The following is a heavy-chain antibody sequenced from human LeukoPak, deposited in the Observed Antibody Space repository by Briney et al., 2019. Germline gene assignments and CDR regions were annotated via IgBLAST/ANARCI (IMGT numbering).Heavy chain of an antibody. CDR2: IYYSGST. CDR3: ARLRSGWDY. V-gene: IGHV4-39*01. D-gene: IGHD6-19*01. CDR1: GGSISSSSYY. J-gene: IGHJ4*02. Sequence: PSETLSLTCTVSGGSISSSSYYWGWIRQPPGKGLEWIGSIYYSGSTYYNPSLKSRVTISVDTSKNRFSLKLSSVTAADTAVYYCARLRSGWDYWGQGTLVTVSS.